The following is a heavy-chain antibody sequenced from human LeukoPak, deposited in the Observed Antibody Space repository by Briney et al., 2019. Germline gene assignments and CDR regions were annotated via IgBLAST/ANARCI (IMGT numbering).Heavy chain of an antibody. Sequence: PSETLSLTCTVSGGPISSSSYYWGWIRQPPGKGLEWIGNIYYSGITYYNPSLKSRATVSVDTSKNQFSLKLSSVTAADTAVYFCARHPPYSSSWFPFDPWGQGTLVTVSS. CDR1: GGPISSSSYY. V-gene: IGHV4-39*01. CDR2: IYYSGIT. CDR3: ARHPPYSSSWFPFDP. D-gene: IGHD6-13*01. J-gene: IGHJ5*02.